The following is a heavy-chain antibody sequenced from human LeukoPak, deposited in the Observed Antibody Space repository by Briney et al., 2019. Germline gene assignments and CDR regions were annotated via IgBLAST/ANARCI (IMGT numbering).Heavy chain of an antibody. J-gene: IGHJ4*02. CDR3: ARGVYYDSSGYPRYYFDY. D-gene: IGHD3-22*01. CDR2: IYPSGTT. V-gene: IGHV4-38-2*02. Sequence: PSETLSLTCTVSGYSISSGYYWGWIRQPPGKGLEWIGNIYPSGTTYYNPSLKTRVTISVDTSKNQFSLKLSSVTAADTAVYYCARGVYYDSSGYPRYYFDYWGQGTLVTVSS. CDR1: GYSISSGYY.